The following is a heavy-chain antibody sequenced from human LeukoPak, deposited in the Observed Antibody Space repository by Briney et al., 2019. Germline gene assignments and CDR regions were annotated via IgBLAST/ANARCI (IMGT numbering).Heavy chain of an antibody. CDR2: IYYSGNT. J-gene: IGHJ4*02. Sequence: SETLSLTCTVSGGSISSYYWSWIRQPPGKGLEWIGYIYYSGNTNYNPSLKGRVTISVDTSKNRFSLKLSSVTAADTAVYYCARVRYSSGWYPFDYWGQGTLVTVSS. D-gene: IGHD6-19*01. CDR1: GGSISSYY. CDR3: ARVRYSSGWYPFDY. V-gene: IGHV4-59*01.